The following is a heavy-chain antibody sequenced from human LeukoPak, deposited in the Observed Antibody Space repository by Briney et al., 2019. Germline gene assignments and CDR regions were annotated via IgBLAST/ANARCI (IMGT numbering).Heavy chain of an antibody. CDR3: ARLIWFGSASDI. D-gene: IGHD3-10*01. J-gene: IGHJ3*02. CDR1: GGSISGGSYY. Sequence: SETLSLTCTVSGGSISGGSYYWSWIRQPAGKGLEGIGRIYTSGSTNYNPSLKSRVTISVDTSKNQFSLKLSSVTAADTAVYYCARLIWFGSASDIWGQGTMVTVSS. V-gene: IGHV4-61*02. CDR2: IYTSGST.